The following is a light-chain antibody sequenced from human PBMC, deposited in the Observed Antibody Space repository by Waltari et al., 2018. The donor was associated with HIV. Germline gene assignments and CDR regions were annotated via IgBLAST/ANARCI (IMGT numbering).Light chain of an antibody. CDR1: QSLLYRPNNKDS. V-gene: IGKV4-1*01. CDR3: QQYYSTPPT. Sequence: DIVMTQFPDSLAVSLGERATLNCKYSQSLLYRPNNKDSLAWYQQEPGQSPNLLIYWASTREFGVPDRFSGSGSGTDFTLTISSLQAEDVAVYYCQQYYSTPPTFGPGTKVDIK. CDR2: WAS. J-gene: IGKJ3*01.